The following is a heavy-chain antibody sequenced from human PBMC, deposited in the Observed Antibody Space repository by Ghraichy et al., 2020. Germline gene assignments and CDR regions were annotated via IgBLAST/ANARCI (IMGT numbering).Heavy chain of an antibody. Sequence: GGSLRLSCAASGFTFSSYGMHWVRQAPGKGLEWVAVISYDGSNKYYADSVKGRFTISRDNSKNTLYLQMNSLRAEDTAVYYCAKVMVRGVILDYWGQGTLVTVSS. CDR3: AKVMVRGVILDY. CDR1: GFTFSSYG. CDR2: ISYDGSNK. J-gene: IGHJ4*02. D-gene: IGHD3-10*01. V-gene: IGHV3-30*18.